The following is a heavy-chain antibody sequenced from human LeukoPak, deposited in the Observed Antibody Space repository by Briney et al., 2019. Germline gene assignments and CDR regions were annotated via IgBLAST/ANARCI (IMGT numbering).Heavy chain of an antibody. CDR1: GDSLSRYS. Sequence: PSETLSLTCAVSGDSLSRYSWTWIRQPPGKGLEWLGEINPNGSPDYNPSLKSRATISVDTSKNQFSLRVASVTAADTAAYYCASVRHDPLEYYYYIDVWGKGTTVTVSS. V-gene: IGHV4-34*01. CDR3: ASVRHDPLEYYYYIDV. D-gene: IGHD2/OR15-2a*01. J-gene: IGHJ6*03. CDR2: INPNGSP.